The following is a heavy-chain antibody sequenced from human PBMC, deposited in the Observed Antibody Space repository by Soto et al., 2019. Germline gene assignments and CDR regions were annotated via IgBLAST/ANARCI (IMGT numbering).Heavy chain of an antibody. V-gene: IGHV1-2*02. J-gene: IGHJ4*02. Sequence: QVQLVQSGAEVKKPGASVKISCKTSGYTFTGYYIHWVRQAPRQGLDWMGWIDSNSGATLYARKLQVRGNVTRDTSIITAYMEMSRLRSDDTAVYYCARGPFSYDSSGYYVYWGQGTLVTVSS. CDR1: GYTFTGYY. D-gene: IGHD3-22*01. CDR3: ARGPFSYDSSGYYVY. CDR2: IDSNSGAT.